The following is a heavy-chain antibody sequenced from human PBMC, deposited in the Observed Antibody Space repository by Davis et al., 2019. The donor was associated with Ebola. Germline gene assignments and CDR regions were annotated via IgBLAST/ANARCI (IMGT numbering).Heavy chain of an antibody. D-gene: IGHD3-3*01. CDR3: ATRRDFWSGYSHFDY. J-gene: IGHJ4*02. CDR2: IYYSGST. V-gene: IGHV4-39*01. Sequence: SETLSLTCTASGGSISSSSYYWGWIRQPPGKGLEWIGSIYYSGSTYYNPSLNSRVTISVDTSKNQFSLKLSSVTAADTAVYYCATRRDFWSGYSHFDYWGQGTLVTVSS. CDR1: GGSISSSSYY.